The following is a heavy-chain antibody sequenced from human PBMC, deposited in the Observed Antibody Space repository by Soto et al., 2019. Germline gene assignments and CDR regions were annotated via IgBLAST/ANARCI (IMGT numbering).Heavy chain of an antibody. Sequence: QVQLVQSGAEVKKPGSSVKVSCKASGGTFSSYAINWVRQAPGQGLEWMGGIIPIFGTANYAQKFQGRVTITADESTSTAYMELSSLRSEDTAVYYCARGGYDFWSGYRYYYYGMDVWGQGTTVTVSS. V-gene: IGHV1-69*01. CDR2: IIPIFGTA. CDR3: ARGGYDFWSGYRYYYYGMDV. J-gene: IGHJ6*02. CDR1: GGTFSSYA. D-gene: IGHD3-3*01.